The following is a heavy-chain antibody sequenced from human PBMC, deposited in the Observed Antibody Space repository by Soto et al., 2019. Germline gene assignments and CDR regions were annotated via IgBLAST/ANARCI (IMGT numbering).Heavy chain of an antibody. J-gene: IGHJ3*02. CDR3: AKDLTGYCSGGSCYSSAFDI. V-gene: IGHV3-11*01. Sequence: GGSLRLSCAASGFSFSDYYMSWIRQAPGKGLEWVSLISTSGSSTDYADSVKGRFTISRDNAKNSLSLQMNSLRAEDTAVYYCAKDLTGYCSGGSCYSSAFDIWGQGTMVTVSS. CDR1: GFSFSDYY. CDR2: ISTSGSST. D-gene: IGHD2-15*01.